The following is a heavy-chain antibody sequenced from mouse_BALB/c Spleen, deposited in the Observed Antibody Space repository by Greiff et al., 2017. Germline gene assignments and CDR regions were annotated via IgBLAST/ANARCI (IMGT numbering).Heavy chain of an antibody. Sequence: EVQLQQSGGGLVKPGGSLKLSCAASGFTFSSYTMSWVRQTPEKRLEWVATISSGGSYTYYPDSVKGRFTISRDNAKNTLYLQMSSLKSEDTAMYYCTREDYGWDYWGQGTTLTVSS. V-gene: IGHV5-6-4*01. CDR3: TREDYGWDY. D-gene: IGHD1-2*01. J-gene: IGHJ2*01. CDR1: GFTFSSYT. CDR2: ISSGGSYT.